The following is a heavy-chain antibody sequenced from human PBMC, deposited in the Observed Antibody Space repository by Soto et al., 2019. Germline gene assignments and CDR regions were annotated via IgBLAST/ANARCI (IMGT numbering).Heavy chain of an antibody. J-gene: IGHJ4*02. D-gene: IGHD3-22*01. CDR2: IIPILGIA. CDR1: GGTFSNDI. CDR3: ARDHYYDSSGYSPPSDY. V-gene: IGHV1-69*10. Sequence: GASVKVSCKTSGGTFSNDIITWVRQAPGQGLEWMGGIIPILGIANYAQKFQGRVTITADKSTSTAYMELSSLRSEDTAVYYCARDHYYDSSGYSPPSDYWGQGTLVTVSS.